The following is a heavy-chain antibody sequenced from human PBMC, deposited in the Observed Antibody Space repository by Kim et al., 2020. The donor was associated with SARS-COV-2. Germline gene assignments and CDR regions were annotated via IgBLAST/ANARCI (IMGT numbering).Heavy chain of an antibody. CDR2: YY. Sequence: YYEYALSVKSRITISPDTSKNQFSLQLNSVTPEDTAIYFCARRTSRGLMDVWGQGTTITVSS. J-gene: IGHJ6*02. CDR3: ARRTSRGLMDV. V-gene: IGHV6-1*01.